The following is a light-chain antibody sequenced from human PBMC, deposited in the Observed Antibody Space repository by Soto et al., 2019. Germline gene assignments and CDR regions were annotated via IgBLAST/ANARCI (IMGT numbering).Light chain of an antibody. V-gene: IGKV1-5*03. Sequence: DIQMTQSPSTLSASVGDRVTITCRASHIISSWLAWYQQKPGKAPKLLIYKASSLESGVPSRFSGSGSGTEFTLTISSLQPDDFATYYCQQYNSYPWTFGQGTKVEIK. J-gene: IGKJ1*01. CDR2: KAS. CDR1: HIISSW. CDR3: QQYNSYPWT.